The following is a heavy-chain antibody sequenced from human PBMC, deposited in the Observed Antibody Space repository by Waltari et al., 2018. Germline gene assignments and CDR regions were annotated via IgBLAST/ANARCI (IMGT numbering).Heavy chain of an antibody. CDR1: GFSVSSYG. J-gene: IGHJ4*02. CDR3: VRVGTMVRGVNYFDY. V-gene: IGHV3-74*01. CDR2: SDPEGGET. Sequence: EVQLVESGGGLVQPGGSLTLSCAASGFSVSSYGMHWVRQARGKGLLGGSRSDPEGGETRYAVCVQGRVTSYRDNAKNPIYLQIDSLRAEDTAVYYCVRVGTMVRGVNYFDYWGQGTLVTVSS. D-gene: IGHD3-10*01.